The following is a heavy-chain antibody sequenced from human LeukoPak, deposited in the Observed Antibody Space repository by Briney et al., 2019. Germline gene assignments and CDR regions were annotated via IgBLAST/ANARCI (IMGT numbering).Heavy chain of an antibody. D-gene: IGHD5-18*01. V-gene: IGHV3-21*01. CDR2: ISSSSSYL. J-gene: IGHJ4*02. Sequence: GGSLRLSCAASGFTVSSYSMNWVRQAPGKGLEWASSISSSSSYLYYADSVKGRFTISRDNAKNSLYLQMNSLRAEDTAVYYCASRLANTAPADYWGQGTLVTVSS. CDR1: GFTVSSYS. CDR3: ASRLANTAPADY.